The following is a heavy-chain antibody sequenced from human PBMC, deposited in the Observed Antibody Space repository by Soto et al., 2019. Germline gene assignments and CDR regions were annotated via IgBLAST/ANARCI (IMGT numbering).Heavy chain of an antibody. J-gene: IGHJ6*02. CDR2: IYYSGST. Sequence: QVQLQESGPGLVKPSETLSLTCTVSGGSISSYYWSWIRQPPGKGLEWIGYIYYSGSTNYNPSLTSRVTISVDTSKNQCSLKLSSVTAADTAVYYCARGVYSSGYLDVWGQGTTVTVSS. D-gene: IGHD3-22*01. CDR1: GGSISSYY. V-gene: IGHV4-59*01. CDR3: ARGVYSSGYLDV.